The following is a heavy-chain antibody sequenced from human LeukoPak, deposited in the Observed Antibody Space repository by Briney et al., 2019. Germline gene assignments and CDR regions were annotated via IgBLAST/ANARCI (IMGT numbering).Heavy chain of an antibody. CDR2: ISSSGSTI. V-gene: IGHV3-48*03. CDR3: ARVFCSGGSCYDY. CDR1: GFTFSSYE. J-gene: IGHJ4*02. Sequence: GGSLRLSCAASGFTFSSYEMNWVRQAPGKGLEWVSYISSSGSTIYYADSVKGRFTISRDNAKNSLYLQMNSLRAEDTAVYYCARVFCSGGSCYDYRGQGTLVTVSS. D-gene: IGHD2-15*01.